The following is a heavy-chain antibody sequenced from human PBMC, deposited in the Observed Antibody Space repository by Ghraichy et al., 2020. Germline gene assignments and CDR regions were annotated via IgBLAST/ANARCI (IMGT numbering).Heavy chain of an antibody. V-gene: IGHV3-53*01. CDR3: ARDVLGRSYFDY. CDR2: IYSGGST. CDR1: GFTVSSNY. Sequence: GGSLRLSCAASGFTVSSNYMSWVRQAPGKGLEWVSVIYSGGSTYYADSVKGRFTISRDNSKNTLYLQMNSLRAEDTAVYYCARDVLGRSYFDYWGQGTLVTVSS. J-gene: IGHJ4*02. D-gene: IGHD1-26*01.